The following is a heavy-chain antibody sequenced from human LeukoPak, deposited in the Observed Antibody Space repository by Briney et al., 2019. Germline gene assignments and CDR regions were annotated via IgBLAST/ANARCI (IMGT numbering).Heavy chain of an antibody. CDR1: GGSFSGYY. D-gene: IGHD2-15*01. CDR2: INHSGST. V-gene: IGHV4-34*01. CDR3: ARSTYCSGGSCSHNWFDP. Sequence: SETLSLTCAVYGGSFSGYYWSWIRQPPGKGLEWIGEINHSGSTNYNPSLKSRVTISVDTSKDQFSLKLSSVTAADTAVYYCARSTYCSGGSCSHNWFDPWGQGTLVTVSS. J-gene: IGHJ5*02.